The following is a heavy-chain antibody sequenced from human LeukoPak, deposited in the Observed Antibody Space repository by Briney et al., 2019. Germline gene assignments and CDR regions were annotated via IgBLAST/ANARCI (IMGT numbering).Heavy chain of an antibody. Sequence: GASVKVSCKASGYTFTSHYLHWVRQVPGQGLEWMGIIDPSGGTTSYSQKFQGRVTMTRDTSTSTVYMDLSSLSSEDTAVYYCARAPADFRSGYSGWFDPWGQGTLVTVSS. CDR1: GYTFTSHY. D-gene: IGHD3-3*01. J-gene: IGHJ5*02. CDR2: IDPSGGTT. V-gene: IGHV1-46*01. CDR3: ARAPADFRSGYSGWFDP.